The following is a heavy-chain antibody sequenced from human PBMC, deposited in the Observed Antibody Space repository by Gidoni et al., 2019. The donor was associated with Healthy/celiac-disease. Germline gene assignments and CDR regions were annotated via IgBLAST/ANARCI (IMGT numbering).Heavy chain of an antibody. CDR2: ISSSSSTI. CDR3: ALAVAGEYFQH. CDR1: GFTFSSYS. D-gene: IGHD6-19*01. V-gene: IGHV3-48*01. Sequence: EVQLVESGGGLVQPGGSLRLSCAASGFTFSSYSMNWVRQDPGKGLEWVSYISSSSSTIYYADSVKGRFTISRDNAKNSLYLQMNSLRAEDTAVYYCALAVAGEYFQHWGQGTLVTVSS. J-gene: IGHJ1*01.